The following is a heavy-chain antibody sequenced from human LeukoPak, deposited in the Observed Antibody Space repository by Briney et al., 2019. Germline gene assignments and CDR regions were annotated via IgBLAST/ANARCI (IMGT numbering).Heavy chain of an antibody. CDR3: ARRTYYSGSYHFDY. V-gene: IGHV3-7*01. J-gene: IGHJ4*02. Sequence: GGSLRLSCAASGFTFSSYWMSWVRQAPGKGLEWVANIKQDGSEIYYVDSVKGRLTISRDNAKNSLYLQMNSLRAEDTAVYYCARRTYYSGSYHFDYWGQGTLVTVSS. CDR2: IKQDGSEI. D-gene: IGHD1-26*01. CDR1: GFTFSSYW.